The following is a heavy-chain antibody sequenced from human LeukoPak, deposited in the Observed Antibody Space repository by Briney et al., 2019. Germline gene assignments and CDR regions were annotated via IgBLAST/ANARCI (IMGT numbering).Heavy chain of an antibody. CDR3: VRGGGSSGYYLDN. D-gene: IGHD3-22*01. V-gene: IGHV4-34*01. CDR1: GGSFSGYY. Sequence: SETLSLTCAVYGGSFSGYYWSWIRQPPGKGLEWIGEINHSGSTSYNPSLKSRVTISVDTSKNQFSLELSSVTAADTALYYCVRGGGSSGYYLDNWGQGTLVTVSS. CDR2: INHSGST. J-gene: IGHJ4*02.